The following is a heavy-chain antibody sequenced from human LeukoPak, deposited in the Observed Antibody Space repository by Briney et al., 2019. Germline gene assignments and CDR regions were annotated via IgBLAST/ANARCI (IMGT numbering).Heavy chain of an antibody. D-gene: IGHD6-13*01. Sequence: GASVKVSCKASGYTFTSYSINWVRQAPGQGLEWMGWISAYNGNSHYTQKFQGRVTMTTDTSTSTAYMELRSLRSDGTAVYYCAREQQLIRGDYWGQGTLVTVSS. J-gene: IGHJ4*02. CDR3: AREQQLIRGDY. V-gene: IGHV1-18*01. CDR1: GYTFTSYS. CDR2: ISAYNGNS.